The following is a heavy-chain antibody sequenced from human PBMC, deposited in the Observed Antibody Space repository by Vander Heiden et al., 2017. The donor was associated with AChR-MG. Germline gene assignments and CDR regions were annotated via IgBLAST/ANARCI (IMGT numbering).Heavy chain of an antibody. Sequence: EVQLLESGGGLVQPGGSLRLSCEASRFTFSSYALHWVRPAPGKGLGWVSTISRSCNTYYANSVKGRFTISRDNSKNTLYLQMNSVRAEDTAIYYCARKTPRGAPGPFDCWGQGTLVTVSS. CDR3: ARKTPRGAPGPFDC. V-gene: IGHV3-23*01. J-gene: IGHJ4*02. D-gene: IGHD1-26*01. CDR1: RFTFSSYA. CDR2: ISRSCNT.